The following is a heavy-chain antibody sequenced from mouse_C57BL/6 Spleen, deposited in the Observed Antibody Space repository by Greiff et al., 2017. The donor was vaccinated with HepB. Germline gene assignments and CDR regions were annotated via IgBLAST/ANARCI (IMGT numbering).Heavy chain of an antibody. D-gene: IGHD1-1*01. J-gene: IGHJ4*01. Sequence: EVQGVESGGGLVQPGGSLKLSCAASGFTFSDYYMYWVRQTPEKRLEWVAYISNGGGSTYYPDTVKGRFTISRDNAKNTLYLQMSRLKSEDTAMYYCARRYYYGSSQGAMDYWGQGTSVTVSS. CDR1: GFTFSDYY. CDR2: ISNGGGST. CDR3: ARRYYYGSSQGAMDY. V-gene: IGHV5-12*01.